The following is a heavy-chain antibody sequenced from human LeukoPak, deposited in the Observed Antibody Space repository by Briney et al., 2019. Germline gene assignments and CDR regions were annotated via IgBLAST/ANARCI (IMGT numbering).Heavy chain of an antibody. Sequence: ASVKVSCKASGYIFTDYAIQWVRQAPGQGLEWMGWINAGNGKTKYSQKFQGRVTVTRDTSASTAYMELSGLRSDDTAVYYCARARWTSTVTTYYLDFWGQGTLVTVSS. D-gene: IGHD4-17*01. CDR2: INAGNGKT. V-gene: IGHV1-3*01. CDR1: GYIFTDYA. CDR3: ARARWTSTVTTYYLDF. J-gene: IGHJ4*02.